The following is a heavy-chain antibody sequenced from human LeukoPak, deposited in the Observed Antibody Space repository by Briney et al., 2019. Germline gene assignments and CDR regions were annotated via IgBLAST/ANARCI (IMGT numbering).Heavy chain of an antibody. V-gene: IGHV4-34*01. CDR2: INHSGST. J-gene: IGHJ4*02. CDR1: GGSFSGYY. D-gene: IGHD5-12*01. CDR3: ARHGSGYDKELDY. Sequence: PSETLSLTCAVYGGSFSGYYWSWIRQPPGKGLEWIGEINHSGSTNYNPSLKSRVTISVDTPKNQFSLKLSSVTAADTAVYYCARHGSGYDKELDYWGQGTLVTVSS.